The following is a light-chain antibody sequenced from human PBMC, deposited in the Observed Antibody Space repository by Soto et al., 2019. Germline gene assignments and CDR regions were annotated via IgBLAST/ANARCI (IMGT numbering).Light chain of an antibody. CDR1: SSDVGGYNY. CDR2: DVT. J-gene: IGLJ1*01. Sequence: QSALTQPASVSGSPGQSITISCTGTSSDVGGYNYVSWYQQHPGKAPKLIIYDVTNRPSGVSDRFSGSKSGNTASLTISGLPAEDGTDYYCSSYTSSSTPFVFGTGTKLTVL. V-gene: IGLV2-14*03. CDR3: SSYTSSSTPFV.